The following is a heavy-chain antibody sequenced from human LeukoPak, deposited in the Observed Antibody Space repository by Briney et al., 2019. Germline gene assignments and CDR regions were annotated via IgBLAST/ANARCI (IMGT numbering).Heavy chain of an antibody. CDR2: ISSSSSYI. Sequence: GGSRRLSCAASGFTFSSYSMNWVRQAPGKGLEWVSSISSSSSYIYYADSVKGRFTISRDNAKNSLYLQMNSLRAEDTAVYYCAVTRGYSGYDSAGYWGQGTLVTVSS. D-gene: IGHD5-12*01. J-gene: IGHJ4*02. V-gene: IGHV3-21*01. CDR1: GFTFSSYS. CDR3: AVTRGYSGYDSAGY.